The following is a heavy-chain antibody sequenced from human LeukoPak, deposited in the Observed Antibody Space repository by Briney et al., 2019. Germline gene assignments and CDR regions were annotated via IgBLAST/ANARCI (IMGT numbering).Heavy chain of an antibody. CDR1: GGTFSSYA. V-gene: IGHV1-69*04. Sequence: VKVSCKASGGTFSSYAISWVRQAPGQGLEWMGRIIPILGIANYAQKFQGRVTITADKSTSTAYMELSSLRSEDTAEYYCARVLFYNLFFAAFDIWGQGTMVTVSS. CDR2: IIPILGIA. D-gene: IGHD5-24*01. CDR3: ARVLFYNLFFAAFDI. J-gene: IGHJ3*02.